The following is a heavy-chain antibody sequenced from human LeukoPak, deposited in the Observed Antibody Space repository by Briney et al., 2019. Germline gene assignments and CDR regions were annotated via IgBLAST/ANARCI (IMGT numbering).Heavy chain of an antibody. D-gene: IGHD1-26*01. Sequence: PSETLSLTCTVSGGSIRGSSFYWAWIRQPPGKGLEWSGTVYYSGTTYYNPSLTSRVTISVDTSKNQFSLKLNSVTAADMAVYYCARHYSATYYRFDNWGQGTLVTVSS. CDR1: GGSIRGSSFY. V-gene: IGHV4-39*01. J-gene: IGHJ4*02. CDR3: ARHYSATYYRFDN. CDR2: VYYSGTT.